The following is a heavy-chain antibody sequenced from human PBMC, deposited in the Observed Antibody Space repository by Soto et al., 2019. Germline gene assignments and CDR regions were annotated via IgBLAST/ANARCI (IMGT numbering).Heavy chain of an antibody. V-gene: IGHV3-33*01. CDR2: IWYDGSNK. CDR3: ARDPMNYYDYYGMDV. CDR1: GFTFSSYG. Sequence: GGSLRLSCAASGFTFSSYGMHWVRQAPGKGLEWVTVIWYDGSNKYYPDSVKGRFTISRDKSKNTLYPQMNSLRAEDTAVYYCARDPMNYYDYYGMDVWGQGTTVTVSS. J-gene: IGHJ6*02.